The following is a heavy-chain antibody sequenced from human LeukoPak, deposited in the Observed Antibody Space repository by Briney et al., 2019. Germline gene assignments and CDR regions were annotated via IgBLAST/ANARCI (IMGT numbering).Heavy chain of an antibody. V-gene: IGHV4-34*01. CDR3: ARGPRGGRSHYYYYYLDV. CDR2: INYSGST. D-gene: IGHD3-16*01. Sequence: SETLSLTCAVFGGSFRGYYCSGIRQPPGKGREWIGEINYSGSTNYNPSIKRRGTISVDTSNNQFSLKLRSVTAADTAVYSCARGPRGGRSHYYYYYLDVWGKGTPVTVSS. CDR1: GGSFRGYY. J-gene: IGHJ6*03.